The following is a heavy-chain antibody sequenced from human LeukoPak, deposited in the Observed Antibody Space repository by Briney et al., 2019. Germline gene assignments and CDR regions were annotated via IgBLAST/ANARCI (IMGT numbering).Heavy chain of an antibody. CDR2: INPSGGST. CDR3: ARDLGRWGYCSSTSCYMFDY. Sequence: GASVKVSCKASGYTFTSYYMHWVRPAPGQGLEWMGMINPSGGSTSYAQKFQGRVTMTRDTSTSTVYMELSSLRSEDTAVYYCARDLGRWGYCSSTSCYMFDYWGQGTLVTVSS. V-gene: IGHV1-46*01. D-gene: IGHD2-2*02. CDR1: GYTFTSYY. J-gene: IGHJ4*02.